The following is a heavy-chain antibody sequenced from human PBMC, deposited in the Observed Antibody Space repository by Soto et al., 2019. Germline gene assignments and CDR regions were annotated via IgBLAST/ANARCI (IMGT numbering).Heavy chain of an antibody. D-gene: IGHD3-3*01. Sequence: SETLSLTCAVYGGSFSGYYWSWIRQPPGKGLEWIGEINHSGSTNYNPSLKSRVTISVDTSKNQFSLKLSSVTAADPAVYYCARGEAYDFWSGYYYYYYYYMDVCGKGTTVTVSS. CDR2: INHSGST. CDR3: ARGEAYDFWSGYYYYYYYYMDV. CDR1: GGSFSGYY. J-gene: IGHJ6*03. V-gene: IGHV4-34*01.